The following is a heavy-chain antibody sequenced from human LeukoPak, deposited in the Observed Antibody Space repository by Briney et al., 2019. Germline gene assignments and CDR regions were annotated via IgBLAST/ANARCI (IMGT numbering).Heavy chain of an antibody. CDR3: ARDSLPYYYGSGSYDY. Sequence: RRASVKVSCKASGYTFTSYGISWVRQAPGQGLEWTGWISAYNGNTNYAQKLQGRVTMTTDTSTSTAYMELRSLRSDDTAVYYCARDSLPYYYGSGSYDYWGQGTLVTVSS. J-gene: IGHJ4*02. V-gene: IGHV1-18*01. CDR1: GYTFTSYG. D-gene: IGHD3-10*01. CDR2: ISAYNGNT.